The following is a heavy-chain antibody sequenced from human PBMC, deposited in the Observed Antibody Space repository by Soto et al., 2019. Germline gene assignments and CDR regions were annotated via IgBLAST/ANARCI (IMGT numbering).Heavy chain of an antibody. CDR1: GGSISSGDYS. CDR2: IYYSGST. D-gene: IGHD6-6*01. Sequence: QVQLQESGPGLVKPSQTLSLTCTVSGGSISSGDYSWSWIRQPPGKGLAWIGYIYYSGSTYYNPSLKSRVTISVDTSKNQFSLKLSSVTAADTAVYYCARDSSSDGSHWFDPWGQGTLVTVSS. CDR3: ARDSSSDGSHWFDP. V-gene: IGHV4-30-4*01. J-gene: IGHJ5*02.